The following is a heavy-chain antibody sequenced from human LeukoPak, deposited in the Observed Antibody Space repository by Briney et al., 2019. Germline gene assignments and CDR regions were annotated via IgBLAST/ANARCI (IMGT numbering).Heavy chain of an antibody. CDR1: GFTFSSYG. CDR2: ISYDGSNK. J-gene: IGHJ4*02. V-gene: IGHV3-30*03. Sequence: GGSLRLSCAASGFTFSSYGMHWVRQAPGKGLEWVAVISYDGSNKYYADSVKGRFTISRDNSKNTLYLQMNSLRAEDTAVYYCARDGGYCSSTSCYTNSFDYWGQGTLVTVSS. D-gene: IGHD2-2*01. CDR3: ARDGGYCSSTSCYTNSFDY.